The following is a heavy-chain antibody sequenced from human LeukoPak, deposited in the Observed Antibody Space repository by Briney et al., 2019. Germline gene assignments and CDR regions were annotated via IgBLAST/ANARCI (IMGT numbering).Heavy chain of an antibody. J-gene: IGHJ6*03. CDR1: GYTFTSYY. D-gene: IGHD3-22*01. CDR3: ARSSGYYSSLFYMHV. V-gene: IGHV1-46*01. CDR2: INPSGDPT. Sequence: ASVKVSCKASGYTFTSYYMHWVRQAPGQGLEWVGIINPSGDPTTYAQKFQGRVTMTSDMSTSTVSMELSSLRSEDTAVYYCARSSGYYSSLFYMHVWGKGTTVTVSS.